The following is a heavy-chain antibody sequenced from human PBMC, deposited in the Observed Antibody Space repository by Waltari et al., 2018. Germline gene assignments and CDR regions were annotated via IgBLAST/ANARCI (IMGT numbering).Heavy chain of an antibody. CDR2: IRGGGGSS. CDR1: GFNFNNYA. D-gene: IGHD3-22*01. CDR3: AKGGDSSGYHYFYYGMDV. V-gene: IGHV3-23*04. J-gene: IGHJ6*02. Sequence: EVQLVESGGGLVQPGGSLRLSCTASGFNFNNYAMTWVRQAPGKGLEWVSAIRGGGGSSSSADAVKGRFTISRDNSKTTVYLQMKSLRAEDTAVYYCAKGGDSSGYHYFYYGMDVWGQGTTVTVSS.